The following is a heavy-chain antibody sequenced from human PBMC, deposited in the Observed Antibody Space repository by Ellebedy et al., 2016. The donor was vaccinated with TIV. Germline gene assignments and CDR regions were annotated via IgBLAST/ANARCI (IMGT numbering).Heavy chain of an antibody. Sequence: AASVKVSCKASGYTFTDYYIHWVRQAPGQGLEWMGWINPNSSGTNYAQWFQGWVTMTRDTSISTAYMELSRLRSDDTALDYCARDGAVTTVFDYWGQGTLVTVSS. V-gene: IGHV1-2*04. CDR3: ARDGAVTTVFDY. J-gene: IGHJ4*02. CDR1: GYTFTDYY. CDR2: INPNSSGT. D-gene: IGHD4-17*01.